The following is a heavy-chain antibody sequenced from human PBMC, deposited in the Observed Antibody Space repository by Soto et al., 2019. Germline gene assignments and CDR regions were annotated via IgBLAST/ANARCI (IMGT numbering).Heavy chain of an antibody. Sequence: AALKLSCKASGYTFTDYYIHWVRQAPGQGLEWMGIINPSTDTTSYAQKFQGRVTMTMDTSTSTAYMELSSLRSDDTAVYYCARPEGYIYGYIPLYYGMDVWGQGTTVTV. D-gene: IGHD5-18*01. CDR1: GYTFTDYY. CDR3: ARPEGYIYGYIPLYYGMDV. CDR2: INPSTDTT. J-gene: IGHJ6*02. V-gene: IGHV1-46*01.